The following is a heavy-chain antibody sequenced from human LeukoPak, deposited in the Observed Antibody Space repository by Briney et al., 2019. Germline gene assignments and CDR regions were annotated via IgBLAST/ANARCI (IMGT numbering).Heavy chain of an antibody. CDR2: IRYDGSNK. CDR3: AKVGIVGATKTDY. V-gene: IGHV3-30*02. Sequence: GALRLSCAASGFTFSSYGMHWVRQAPGKGLEWVAFIRYDGSNKYYADSVKGRFTISRDNSKNTLYLQMNSLRAEDTAVYYCAKVGIVGATKTDYWGQGTLVTVSS. J-gene: IGHJ4*02. D-gene: IGHD1-26*01. CDR1: GFTFSSYG.